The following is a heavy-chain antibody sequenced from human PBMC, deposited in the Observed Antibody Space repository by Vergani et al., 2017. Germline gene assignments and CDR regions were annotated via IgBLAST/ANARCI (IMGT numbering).Heavy chain of an antibody. J-gene: IGHJ2*01. D-gene: IGHD2-2*01. CDR1: GFTFSSYG. V-gene: IGHV3-30*18. CDR2: ISYDGSNK. CDR3: AEVAGDIVVVPAAANWYFDL. Sequence: QVQLVESGGGVVQPGRSLRLSCAASGFTFSSYGMHWVRQAPGKGLEWVAVISYDGSNKYYADSVKGRFTISRDNSKNTLYLQMNSLRAEDTAVYYCAEVAGDIVVVPAAANWYFDLWSRGSLVTVAS.